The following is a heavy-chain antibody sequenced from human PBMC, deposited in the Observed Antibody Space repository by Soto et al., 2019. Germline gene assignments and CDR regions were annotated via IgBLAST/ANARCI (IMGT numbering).Heavy chain of an antibody. CDR1: GGSISSGGYY. CDR3: GRSRRVATATGYFDS. CDR2: IYNNGNT. V-gene: IGHV4-31*03. J-gene: IGHJ4*02. D-gene: IGHD5-18*01. Sequence: QVQLQESGPGLVQPSQTLSLTCTVPGGSISSGGYYWSWIRQHPAKGLEWIGYIYNNGNTYYNPSLKSRVSISVDTSKDEFSLKVYSVTPADTAVYYCGRSRRVATATGYFDSCGQGTLVTVSS.